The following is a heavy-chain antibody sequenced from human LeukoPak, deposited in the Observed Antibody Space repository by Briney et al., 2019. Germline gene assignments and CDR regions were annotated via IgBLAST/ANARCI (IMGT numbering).Heavy chain of an antibody. CDR2: IYHSGST. J-gene: IGHJ6*03. Sequence: SETLSLTCTVSGYSINSGYYWGWIRQPPGKGLEWIGSIYHSGSTNYNPSLKSRVTISVDTSKNQFSLKLSSVTAADTAVYYCARYRGWPYYYYYYMDVWGKGTTVTVSS. V-gene: IGHV4-38-2*02. D-gene: IGHD6-19*01. CDR1: GYSINSGYY. CDR3: ARYRGWPYYYYYYMDV.